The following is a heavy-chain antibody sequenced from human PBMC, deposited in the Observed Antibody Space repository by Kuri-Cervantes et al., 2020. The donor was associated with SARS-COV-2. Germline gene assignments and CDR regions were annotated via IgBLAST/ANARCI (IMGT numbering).Heavy chain of an antibody. CDR2: ISNDGGKK. J-gene: IGHJ4*02. D-gene: IGHD2-21*01. CDR3: ARDRVGVQDY. CDR1: GFTFSSYA. V-gene: IGHV3-30*09. Sequence: GESLKISCAASGFTFSSYAMHWVRLAPGKGLEWVAVISNDGGKKHYADSVKGRLAISRDNSKNTLYLQMNSLRVEDTAMYYCARDRVGVQDYWGQGTLVTVSS.